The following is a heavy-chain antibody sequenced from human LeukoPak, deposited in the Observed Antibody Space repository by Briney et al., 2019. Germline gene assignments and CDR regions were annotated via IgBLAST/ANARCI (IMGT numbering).Heavy chain of an antibody. Sequence: PGGSLRLSCAASGFTFSSYVMHWGRHAPGKGLEWGAFIRYDGSNKYYICSVKGRFTISRENSNNKLYLQMNSLRAEETAVYYCAKGSGWEMSYYSYYMDVWGKGNTVTISS. CDR2: IRYDGSNK. J-gene: IGHJ6*03. D-gene: IGHD1-26*01. CDR3: AKGSGWEMSYYSYYMDV. V-gene: IGHV3-30*02. CDR1: GFTFSSYV.